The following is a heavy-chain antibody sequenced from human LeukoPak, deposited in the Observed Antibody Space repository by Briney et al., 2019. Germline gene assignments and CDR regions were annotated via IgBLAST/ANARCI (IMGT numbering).Heavy chain of an antibody. V-gene: IGHV1-18*01. CDR3: ARGAIPRWFDP. J-gene: IGHJ5*02. Sequence: ASVKVSCKASGYTFTSYGISWVRQAPGQGLEWMGWISAYNGNTNYAQTLQGRVTMTTDTSTNTAYLELRSLRSDDTAVYYCARGAIPRWFDPWGQGTLVTVSS. CDR1: GYTFTSYG. CDR2: ISAYNGNT.